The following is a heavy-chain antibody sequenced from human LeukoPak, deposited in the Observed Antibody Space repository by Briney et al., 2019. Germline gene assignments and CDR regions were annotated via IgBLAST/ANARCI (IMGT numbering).Heavy chain of an antibody. CDR1: GGSSSGYY. D-gene: IGHD3-10*01. Sequence: PSETLSLTCAVYGGSSSGYYWSWIRQPPGKGLEWIGEINHSGSTNYNPSLKSRVTISVATSKNQFSLKLSSVTAADTAVYYCARQGVRGVTYYYYDMDVWGKGTTVTISS. CDR3: ARQGVRGVTYYYYDMDV. V-gene: IGHV4-34*01. CDR2: INHSGST. J-gene: IGHJ6*03.